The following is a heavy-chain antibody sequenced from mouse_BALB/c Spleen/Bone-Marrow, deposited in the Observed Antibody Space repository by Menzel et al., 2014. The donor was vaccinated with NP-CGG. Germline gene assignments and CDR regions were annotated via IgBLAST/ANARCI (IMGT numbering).Heavy chain of an antibody. V-gene: IGHV1-9*01. CDR1: GYTFSSYW. CDR3: ARSMDY. CDR2: ISPGSGGT. J-gene: IGHJ4*01. Sequence: VQLQQSGAELMKPGASVKISCKATGYTFSSYWIEWVKQRPGHGLEWIGEISPGSGGTNYNEKFKGKATFTADTSSNTAYMQLNSLTSEDSAVYYCARSMDYWGQGTSVTVSS.